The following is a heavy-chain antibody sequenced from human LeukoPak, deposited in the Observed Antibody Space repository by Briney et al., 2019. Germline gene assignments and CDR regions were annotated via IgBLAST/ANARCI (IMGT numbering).Heavy chain of an antibody. CDR2: ISAYNGNT. D-gene: IGHD6-19*01. CDR3: AREVEASGQWLVRDDAFDI. J-gene: IGHJ3*02. CDR1: GYAFTSYG. V-gene: IGHV1-18*01. Sequence: ASVKVSCKASGYAFTSYGISWVRQAPGQGLERMGWISAYNGNTNYAQKLQGRVTMTTDTSTSTAYMELRSLRSDDTAVYYCAREVEASGQWLVRDDAFDIWGQGTMVTVSS.